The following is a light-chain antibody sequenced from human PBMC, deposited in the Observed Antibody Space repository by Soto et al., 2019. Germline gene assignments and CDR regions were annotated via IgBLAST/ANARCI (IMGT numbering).Light chain of an antibody. CDR2: EGS. CDR3: CSYARSTTSVV. Sequence: QSALTQPASVSGSPGQSITISCTGTSSDVGGYNLVSWYQQHPGKAPKLMIYEGSKRPSGVSNRFSGSKSGNTASLTISGLQAEDEADCYCCSYARSTTSVVFGGGTKLTVL. CDR1: SSDVGGYNL. V-gene: IGLV2-23*01. J-gene: IGLJ2*01.